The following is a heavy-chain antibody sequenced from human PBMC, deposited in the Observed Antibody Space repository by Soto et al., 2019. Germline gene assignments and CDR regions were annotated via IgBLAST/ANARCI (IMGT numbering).Heavy chain of an antibody. Sequence: GGSLRLSCAASGFPLSTYGMTWVRQAPGKGLEWVSAITGTGGNTYYVDSVKGRFTSSRDNSKNMLYLQVNSLRVEDTAVYYCARIRGYWYGLDVWGQGTTVTVSS. CDR2: ITGTGGNT. CDR3: ARIRGYWYGLDV. J-gene: IGHJ6*02. CDR1: GFPLSTYG. V-gene: IGHV3-23*01.